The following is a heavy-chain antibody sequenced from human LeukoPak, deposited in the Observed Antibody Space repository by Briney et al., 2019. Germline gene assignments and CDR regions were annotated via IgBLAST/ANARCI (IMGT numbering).Heavy chain of an antibody. V-gene: IGHV4-38-2*01. Sequence: PSETLSLTYAVSGYSISSGYYWGWIRQPPGKGLEWIGSIYHSGSTYYNPSLKSRVTISVDTSKNQFSLKLSSVTAADTAVYYCARRSSSWSKFDYWGQGTLVTVSS. CDR1: GYSISSGYY. CDR2: IYHSGST. D-gene: IGHD6-13*01. J-gene: IGHJ4*02. CDR3: ARRSSSWSKFDY.